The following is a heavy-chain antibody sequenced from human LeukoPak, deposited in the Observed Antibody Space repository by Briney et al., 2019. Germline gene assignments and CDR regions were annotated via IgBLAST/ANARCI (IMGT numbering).Heavy chain of an antibody. CDR3: ARDSAMLTYFDY. J-gene: IGHJ4*02. D-gene: IGHD5-18*01. Sequence: PSETLSLTCAVYGGSFSGYYWSWIRQPPGKGLQWIGEINHSGSTNYNPSLKSRVTISVDTSKNQFSLKVTSLTAADTAVYYCARDSAMLTYFDYWGQGTLVTVSS. CDR1: GGSFSGYY. CDR2: INHSGST. V-gene: IGHV4-34*01.